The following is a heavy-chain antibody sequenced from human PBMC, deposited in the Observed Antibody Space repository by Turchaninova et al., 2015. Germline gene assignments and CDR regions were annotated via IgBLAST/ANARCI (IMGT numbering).Heavy chain of an antibody. CDR2: IKSKTDGGTT. Sequence: EVQLVESGGGLVKPGGSLRLSCAASGFTFSNAWMSWVRQAPGEGMEWFGRIKSKTDGGTTDYAAPVKCRFTISRDDSKNTLYLQMNSLKTEDTAVYYCTTDTLYFWGQGTLVTVSS. D-gene: IGHD2-15*01. CDR3: TTDTLYF. V-gene: IGHV3-15*01. CDR1: GFTFSNAW. J-gene: IGHJ4*02.